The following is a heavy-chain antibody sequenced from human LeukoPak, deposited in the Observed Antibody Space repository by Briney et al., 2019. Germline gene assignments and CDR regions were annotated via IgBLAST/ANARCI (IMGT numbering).Heavy chain of an antibody. V-gene: IGHV4-30-2*01. J-gene: IGHJ4*02. CDR3: ARGGGTRWRKHPIDY. CDR2: INHSGST. Sequence: SQTLSLTCAVSGGSISSGGYSWSWIRQPPGKGLEWIGEINHSGSTNYNPSLKSRVTISVDTSKNQFSLKLSSVTAADTAVYYCARGGGTRWRKHPIDYWGQGTLVTVSS. CDR1: GGSISSGGYS. D-gene: IGHD2-15*01.